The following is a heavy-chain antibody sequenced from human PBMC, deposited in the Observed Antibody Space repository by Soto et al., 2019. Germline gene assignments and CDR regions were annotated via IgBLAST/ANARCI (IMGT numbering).Heavy chain of an antibody. CDR1: GYTFNSYG. D-gene: IGHD1-26*01. Sequence: ASVKVSCKASGYTFNSYGISWVRQAPGQGPEWMGWISAYNGNTNYAQKPQGRVTMTTDTSTSTAYMELRSLRSDDTAVYYCARANSGNYLNWFDPWGQGTLVTVSS. CDR2: ISAYNGNT. J-gene: IGHJ5*02. V-gene: IGHV1-18*01. CDR3: ARANSGNYLNWFDP.